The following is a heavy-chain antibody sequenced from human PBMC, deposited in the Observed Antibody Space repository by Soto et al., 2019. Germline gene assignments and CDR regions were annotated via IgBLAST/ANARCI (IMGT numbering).Heavy chain of an antibody. Sequence: SETLSLTCTVSGGSVSSGSYYWSWIRQPPGKGLEWIGYIYYSGSTNYNPSLKSRVTISVDTSKNQFSLKLSSVTAADTAVYYCATGPGLAYCGGDCSYGMDVWGQGTTVTVSS. CDR1: GGSVSSGSYY. CDR3: ATGPGLAYCGGDCSYGMDV. D-gene: IGHD2-21*02. CDR2: IYYSGST. J-gene: IGHJ6*02. V-gene: IGHV4-61*01.